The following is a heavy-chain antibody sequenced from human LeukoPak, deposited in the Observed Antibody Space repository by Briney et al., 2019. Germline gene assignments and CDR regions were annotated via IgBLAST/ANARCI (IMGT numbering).Heavy chain of an antibody. Sequence: GGSLRLSCAASGFTFSNYPMSWVRQAPGKGLEWVSTISFSADATYYADSVKGRFTISRDNSRNTLYLHMNSLRAEDTAVYYCAKDDAFKWEIRGDFDYWGQGTLVTVSS. D-gene: IGHD1-26*01. CDR1: GFTFSNYP. J-gene: IGHJ4*02. V-gene: IGHV3-23*01. CDR3: AKDDAFKWEIRGDFDY. CDR2: ISFSADAT.